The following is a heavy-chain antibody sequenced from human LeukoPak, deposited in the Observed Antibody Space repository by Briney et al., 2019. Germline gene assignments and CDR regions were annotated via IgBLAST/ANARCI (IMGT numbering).Heavy chain of an antibody. Sequence: SETLSLTCTVSGGSISSGGYYWSWIRQHPGKGLEWIGYIYYSGSTYYNPSLKSRVTISVDTSKNQFSLKPSSVTAADTAVYYCARGDYYDSSGNDYWGQGTLVTVSS. D-gene: IGHD3-22*01. J-gene: IGHJ4*02. CDR2: IYYSGST. CDR1: GGSISSGGYY. CDR3: ARGDYYDSSGNDY. V-gene: IGHV4-31*03.